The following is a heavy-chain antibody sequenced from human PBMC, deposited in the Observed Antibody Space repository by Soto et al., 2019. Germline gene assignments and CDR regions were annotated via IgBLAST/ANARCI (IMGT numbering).Heavy chain of an antibody. V-gene: IGHV1-46*01. Sequence: ASVKVSCKASGYSFPNHEINWVRQAPGQGLEWMGTVNPSGGHTTYAQHFLGRVTMTRDTSTSTLYMELTSLTSDDTAIYYCARGGHVVVVTAALDYWGQGTLVTVSS. CDR3: ARGGHVVVVTAALDY. CDR2: VNPSGGHT. CDR1: GYSFPNHE. D-gene: IGHD2-21*02. J-gene: IGHJ4*02.